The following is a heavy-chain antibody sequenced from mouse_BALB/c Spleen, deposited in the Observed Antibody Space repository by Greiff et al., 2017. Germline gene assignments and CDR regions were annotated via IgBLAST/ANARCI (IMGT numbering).Heavy chain of an antibody. CDR2: IRLKSNNYAT. CDR3: TRHSLLRPYFDY. D-gene: IGHD1-2*01. Sequence: EVKLVESGGGLVQPGGSMKLSCVASGFTFSNYWMNWVRQSPEKGLEWVAEIRLKSNNYATHYAESVKGRFTISRDDSKSSVYLQMNNLRAEDTGIYYCTRHSLLRPYFDYWGQGTTLTVSS. J-gene: IGHJ2*01. CDR1: GFTFSNYW. V-gene: IGHV6-6*02.